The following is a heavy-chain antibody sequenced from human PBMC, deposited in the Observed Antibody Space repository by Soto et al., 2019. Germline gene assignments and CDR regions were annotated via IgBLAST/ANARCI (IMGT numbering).Heavy chain of an antibody. CDR2: IYYSGST. J-gene: IGHJ6*02. V-gene: IGHV4-39*01. D-gene: IGHD5-18*01. Sequence: SETLSFTCTVSGGSISSSSYYWGWIRQPPGQGLEWIGGIYYSGSTYYNPSLKSRVNISVDTSKNQFSRKLSSVTAADTAVYYCPRVVRAYSDYYYYGMDVWGQGTTV. CDR3: PRVVRAYSDYYYYGMDV. CDR1: GGSISSSSYY.